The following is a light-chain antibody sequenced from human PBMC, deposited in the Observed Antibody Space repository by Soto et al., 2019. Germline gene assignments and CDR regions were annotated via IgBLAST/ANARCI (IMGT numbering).Light chain of an antibody. V-gene: IGKV3-20*01. J-gene: IGKJ1*01. CDR2: GAS. CDR3: QQYVSSVT. CDR1: QSIDSSF. Sequence: EVVWTEFPGSLSLAPGERATLSCRASQSIDSSFFAWYQQKPGQPPRLLIYGASNRATGIPDRFSGRGSGTDFTLTITGLEPEDLAVYYCQQYVSSVTFGQGTKVEIK.